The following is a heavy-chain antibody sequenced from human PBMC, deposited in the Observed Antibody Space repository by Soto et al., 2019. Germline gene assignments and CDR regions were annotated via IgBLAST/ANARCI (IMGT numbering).Heavy chain of an antibody. D-gene: IGHD3-10*01. CDR3: AKGKLEVRGVITYYYGMDV. Sequence: GGSLRLSCAASGLTFSSYAMSWVRQAPGKGLEWVSAISGSGGSTYYADSVKGRFTISRDNSKNTLYLQMNSLRAEDTAVYYCAKGKLEVRGVITYYYGMDVWGQGTTVTVSS. V-gene: IGHV3-23*01. J-gene: IGHJ6*02. CDR1: GLTFSSYA. CDR2: ISGSGGST.